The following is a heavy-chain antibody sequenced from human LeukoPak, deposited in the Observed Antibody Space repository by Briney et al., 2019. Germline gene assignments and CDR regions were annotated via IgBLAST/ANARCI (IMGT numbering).Heavy chain of an antibody. CDR2: INHSGST. D-gene: IGHD4-17*01. Sequence: PSETLSLTCAVYGGSFSGYYWSWIRQPPGKGLEWIGEINHSGSTNYNPSLKSRVTISVDTSKNQFSLKLSSVTAADTAVYYCARQNDYGHYMHFDYWGQGTLVTVSS. CDR3: ARQNDYGHYMHFDY. V-gene: IGHV4-34*01. J-gene: IGHJ4*02. CDR1: GGSFSGYY.